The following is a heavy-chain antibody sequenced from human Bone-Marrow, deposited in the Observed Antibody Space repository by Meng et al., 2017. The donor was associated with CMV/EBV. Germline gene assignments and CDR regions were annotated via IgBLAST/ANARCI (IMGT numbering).Heavy chain of an antibody. J-gene: IGHJ4*02. V-gene: IGHV3-30*04. CDR1: GFTFSSYA. CDR3: ARDSSSWSHFDY. D-gene: IGHD6-13*01. Sequence: GESLKISCAASGFTFSSYAMHWVRQAPGKGLEWVAVISYDGSNKYYADSVKGRFTISRDNSKNTLYLQMNSLRAEDTAVYYCARDSSSWSHFDYWGPGNLVNVSS. CDR2: ISYDGSNK.